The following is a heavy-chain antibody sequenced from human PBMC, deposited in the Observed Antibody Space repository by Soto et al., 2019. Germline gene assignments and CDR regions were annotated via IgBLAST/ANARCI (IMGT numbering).Heavy chain of an antibody. D-gene: IGHD5-18*01. V-gene: IGHV3-74*01. CDR2: INSDGSST. Sequence: EVQLVESGGGLVQPGGSLRLSCAASGFTFSSYWMHWVRQAPGKGLVWVSRINSDGSSTSYADSVKGRFTISRDNTKNTLYLQMNSLRAEDTAVYYCARAVGLWSSLHYFDYWGQGTLVTVSS. CDR1: GFTFSSYW. J-gene: IGHJ4*02. CDR3: ARAVGLWSSLHYFDY.